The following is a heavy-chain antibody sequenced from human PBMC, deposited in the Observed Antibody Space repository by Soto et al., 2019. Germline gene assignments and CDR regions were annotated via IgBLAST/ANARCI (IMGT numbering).Heavy chain of an antibody. CDR1: GYTFTSYG. J-gene: IGHJ4*02. D-gene: IGHD1-20*01. Sequence: ASVKVSCKASGYTFTSYGISWVRQAPGQGLEWMGWISAYNGNINYAQMLQGRVTMTTDTSTSTAYMELRSLRSDDTAVYYCARGITLPTPLDYCGQGALATVSS. CDR2: ISAYNGNI. V-gene: IGHV1-18*01. CDR3: ARGITLPTPLDY.